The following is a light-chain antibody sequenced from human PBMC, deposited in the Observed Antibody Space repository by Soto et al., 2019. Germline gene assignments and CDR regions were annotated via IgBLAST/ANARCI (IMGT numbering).Light chain of an antibody. Sequence: EIVLTQSPATLSLSPGERATLSCRASQSVSSYLACYQQKPGQAPRLLIYDASNRATGIPARFSGSGSGTDFTLIISSLEPEDFAVYYCQQRSNWPLTFGGGTKVEIK. V-gene: IGKV3-11*01. J-gene: IGKJ4*01. CDR3: QQRSNWPLT. CDR2: DAS. CDR1: QSVSSY.